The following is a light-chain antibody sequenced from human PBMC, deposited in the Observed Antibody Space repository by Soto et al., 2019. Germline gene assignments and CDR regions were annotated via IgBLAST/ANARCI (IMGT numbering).Light chain of an antibody. J-gene: IGKJ3*01. V-gene: IGKV3-20*01. CDR2: GAS. Sequence: EIVMTQSPGTLSLLPGETATLSCSASQSVSSNYVAWFHQKHGQAPRXXIYGASSRATGVPDRFSASESGTDLTINISRLEPEDGEVDYGQQYGRSPFTFGPGTKVDIK. CDR1: QSVSSNY. CDR3: QQYGRSPFT.